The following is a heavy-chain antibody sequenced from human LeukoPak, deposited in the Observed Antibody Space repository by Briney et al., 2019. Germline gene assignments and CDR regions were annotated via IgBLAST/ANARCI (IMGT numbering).Heavy chain of an antibody. V-gene: IGHV1-46*01. D-gene: IGHD2-21*02. Sequence: ASVTVSCKASGYTFTSCYMHWVREAPGQGLEWMGIINPSGGSTSYAQKFQGRVTMTRDTSTSTVYMELSSLRSEDTAVYYCARKGSVTAIPVPYTDYWGQGTLVTVSS. CDR2: INPSGGST. CDR1: GYTFTSCY. CDR3: ARKGSVTAIPVPYTDY. J-gene: IGHJ4*02.